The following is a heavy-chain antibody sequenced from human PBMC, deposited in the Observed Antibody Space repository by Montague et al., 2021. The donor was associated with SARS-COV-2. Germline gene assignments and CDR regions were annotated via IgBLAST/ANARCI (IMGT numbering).Heavy chain of an antibody. D-gene: IGHD3-9*01. Sequence: QSGAEVKKPGESLKISCKGSGYSFTSYWIGWVRQMPGKGLEWMGXIYPGDSDTRYSPSFQGQVTISADKSISTAYLQWSSLKASDTAMYHCARHASSYYDILTGYYTLDYWGQGTLVTVSS. CDR1: GYSFTSYW. V-gene: IGHV5-51*01. CDR3: ARHASSYYDILTGYYTLDY. J-gene: IGHJ4*02. CDR2: IYPGDSDT.